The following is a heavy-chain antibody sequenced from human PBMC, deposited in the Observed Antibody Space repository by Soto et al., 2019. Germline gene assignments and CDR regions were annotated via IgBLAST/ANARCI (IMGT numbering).Heavy chain of an antibody. Sequence: EVQLLESGGGLVQPGGSLRLSCAASGFTFTGYAMSWVRQAPGKGLEWVSAVSGNGGNTYYADSVKGRFTISRDNSKNTLYVQMNSLRAEDTAVYYCAKAWFTSSWYFFDSWGQGTLVTVSS. V-gene: IGHV3-23*01. CDR2: VSGNGGNT. CDR1: GFTFTGYA. CDR3: AKAWFTSSWYFFDS. D-gene: IGHD6-13*01. J-gene: IGHJ4*02.